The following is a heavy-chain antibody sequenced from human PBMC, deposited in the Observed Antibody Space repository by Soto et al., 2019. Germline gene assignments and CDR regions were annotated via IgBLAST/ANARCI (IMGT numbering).Heavy chain of an antibody. V-gene: IGHV1-69*13. CDR2: IIPNFGTT. CDR1: GGSFTYT. J-gene: IGHJ6*02. Sequence: ASVKVSCKASGGSFTYTLSWVRQAPGQGLEWMGGIIPNFGTTNYAQKFQGRVTITADESTKTAYMELSTLRSEDTAVYYCARLHSHGTYGMDVWGQGTTVTVSS. D-gene: IGHD5-18*01. CDR3: ARLHSHGTYGMDV.